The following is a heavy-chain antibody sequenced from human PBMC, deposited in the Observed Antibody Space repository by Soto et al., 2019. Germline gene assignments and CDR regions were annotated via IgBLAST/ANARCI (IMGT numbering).Heavy chain of an antibody. D-gene: IGHD3-3*01. Sequence: SETLSLTCTVSGGSISSGGYYWSWVRQHPGKGLEWIGYIYYSGSTYYNPSLKSRVTISVDTSKNQFSLKLSSVTAADTAVYYCARVLRFLEWLFPEDYYYGMDVWGQGTTVTVSS. CDR2: IYYSGST. CDR3: ARVLRFLEWLFPEDYYYGMDV. CDR1: GGSISSGGYY. V-gene: IGHV4-31*03. J-gene: IGHJ6*02.